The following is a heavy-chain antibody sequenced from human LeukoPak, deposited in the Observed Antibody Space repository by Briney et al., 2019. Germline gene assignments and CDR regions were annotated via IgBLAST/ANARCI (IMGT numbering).Heavy chain of an antibody. V-gene: IGHV4-34*01. CDR3: ARDGSFDAFDI. Sequence: SETLSLTCAVYGGSFSGYYWSWIRQPPGKGLEWIGSIYYSGSTYYNPSLKSRVTISVDTSKNQFSLKLSSVTAADTAVYYCARDGSFDAFDIWGQGTMVTVSS. J-gene: IGHJ3*02. CDR2: IYYSGST. CDR1: GGSFSGYY.